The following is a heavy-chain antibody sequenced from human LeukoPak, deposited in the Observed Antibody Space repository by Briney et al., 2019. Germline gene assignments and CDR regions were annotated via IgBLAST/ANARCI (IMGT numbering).Heavy chain of an antibody. D-gene: IGHD2-15*01. V-gene: IGHV3-7*05. CDR3: ARDIRVTATLNYYYFGMDV. Sequence: PGGSLRLSCAASGFTFTSYWMSWVRQAPGKGLEWVANIKQDGSEKYYVDSVKGRFTISRDNAKNSLYLQMNSLRAEDTAVYYCARDIRVTATLNYYYFGMDVWGQGTTVTVSS. CDR2: IKQDGSEK. J-gene: IGHJ6*02. CDR1: GFTFTSYW.